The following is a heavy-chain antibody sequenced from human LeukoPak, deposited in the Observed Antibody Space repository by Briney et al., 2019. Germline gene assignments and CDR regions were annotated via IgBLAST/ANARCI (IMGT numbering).Heavy chain of an antibody. CDR1: VYTFTSYG. Sequence: GASVKGSCKASVYTFTSYGISWVRQAPGQGLEWMGWISAYNGNTNYAQKLQGRVTMTTDTSTRTAYMELRSARSDDTAVYYCARDSLGYYYDSSGYLDYWGQGTLVTVSS. CDR3: ARDSLGYYYDSSGYLDY. D-gene: IGHD3-22*01. V-gene: IGHV1-18*01. CDR2: ISAYNGNT. J-gene: IGHJ4*02.